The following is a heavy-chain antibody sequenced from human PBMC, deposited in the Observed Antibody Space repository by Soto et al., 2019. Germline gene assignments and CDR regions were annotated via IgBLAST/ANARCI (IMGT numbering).Heavy chain of an antibody. J-gene: IGHJ3*02. Sequence: EVQLLESGGGLVQPGESLRLSCALSGFIFGNYMMTWVRQAPGKGLEWVSTIRDGGESTYYADSVKGRFTISRDNSKNTLYLQMDSLGVEDTAVYYCAPHVHCSGGSCHYDAFDIRGQGTMVTASS. CDR2: IRDGGEST. CDR1: GFIFGNYM. CDR3: APHVHCSGGSCHYDAFDI. D-gene: IGHD2-15*01. V-gene: IGHV3-23*01.